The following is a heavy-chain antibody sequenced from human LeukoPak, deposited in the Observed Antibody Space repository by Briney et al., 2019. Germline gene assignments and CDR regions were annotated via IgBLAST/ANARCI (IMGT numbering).Heavy chain of an antibody. CDR1: GFTFSSYS. J-gene: IGHJ5*02. CDR2: ISSSSSTI. V-gene: IGHV3-48*01. CDR3: ARSAAGLDP. D-gene: IGHD6-13*01. Sequence: PGGSLRLSCAASGFTFSSYSMNWVRQSPGKGLEWVSYISSSSSTIYYADSVKGRFTISRDNAKNSLYLQMNSLRAEDTAVYYCARSAAGLDPWGQGTLVTVSS.